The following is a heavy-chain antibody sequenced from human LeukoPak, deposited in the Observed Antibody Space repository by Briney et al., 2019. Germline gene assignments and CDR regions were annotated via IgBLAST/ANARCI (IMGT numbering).Heavy chain of an antibody. V-gene: IGHV1-8*01. CDR1: GYTFTSYD. Sequence: GASVKVSCKASGYTFTSYDINLVRQATGQGLEWMGWMNPNSGNTGYAQKFQGTVTMIRNTSLSPAYMELSSMRSEDTPVYYCAFRAPGGLHAFDIWGKGTMVTVSS. CDR3: AFRAPGGLHAFDI. CDR2: MNPNSGNT. J-gene: IGHJ3*02.